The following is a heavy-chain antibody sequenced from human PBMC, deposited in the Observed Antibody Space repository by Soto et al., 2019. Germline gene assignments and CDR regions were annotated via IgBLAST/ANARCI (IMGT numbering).Heavy chain of an antibody. CDR2: ILPIFGTA. CDR3: ARDLGGYSYGYGRGFDH. J-gene: IGHJ4*02. CDR1: GGTFSSYA. Sequence: QVQLVQSGAEVKKPGSSVKVSCKASGGTFSSYAISWVRQAPGQGLEWMGGILPIFGTANYAHKFQGRATITADDSTSTADMDLSSLRSEDTAVYYCARDLGGYSYGYGRGFDHWGQGTLVTVSS. D-gene: IGHD5-18*01. V-gene: IGHV1-69*12.